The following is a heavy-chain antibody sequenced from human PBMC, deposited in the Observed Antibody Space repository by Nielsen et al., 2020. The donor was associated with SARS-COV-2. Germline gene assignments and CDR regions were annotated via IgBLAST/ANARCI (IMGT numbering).Heavy chain of an antibody. V-gene: IGHV4-31*03. J-gene: IGHJ5*02. CDR2: IYYSGST. D-gene: IGHD3-9*01. CDR1: GGSISSGGYY. Sequence: SETLSLTCTVSGGSISSGGYYWSWIRQHPGKDLEWIGYIYYSGSTYYNPSLKSRVTISVDTSKNQFSLKLSSVTAADTAVYYCARDKSEQYDILTGYRPGNWFDPWGQGTLVTVSS. CDR3: ARDKSEQYDILTGYRPGNWFDP.